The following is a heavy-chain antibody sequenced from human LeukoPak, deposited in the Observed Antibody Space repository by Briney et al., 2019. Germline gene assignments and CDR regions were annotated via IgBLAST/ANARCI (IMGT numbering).Heavy chain of an antibody. V-gene: IGHV4-38-2*02. CDR2: IYHSGST. CDR1: GYSISSGYY. CDR3: AREGQKNIAVAGKFDY. J-gene: IGHJ4*02. Sequence: PSETLSLTSAVSGYSISSGYYWGWIRPPPGKGLEWIGIIYHSGSTYYNPSLKSRVTISVDTSKNQFSLKLSSVTAADTAVYYCAREGQKNIAVAGKFDYWGQGTLVTVSS. D-gene: IGHD6-19*01.